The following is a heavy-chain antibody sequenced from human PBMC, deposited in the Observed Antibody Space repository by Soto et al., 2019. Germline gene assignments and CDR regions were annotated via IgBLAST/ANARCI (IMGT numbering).Heavy chain of an antibody. D-gene: IGHD6-19*01. V-gene: IGHV3-21*01. Sequence: EVQLVESGGGLVKPGGSLRLSCAASGFTFSSYSMNWVRQAPGKGLEWVSSISSSSSYIYYADSVKGRFTISRDNAKNSLYLQMNSLRAEDTAVYYCARDQAGGSGWYYYYYGMDVWGQGTTVTVSS. CDR3: ARDQAGGSGWYYYYYGMDV. J-gene: IGHJ6*02. CDR1: GFTFSSYS. CDR2: ISSSSSYI.